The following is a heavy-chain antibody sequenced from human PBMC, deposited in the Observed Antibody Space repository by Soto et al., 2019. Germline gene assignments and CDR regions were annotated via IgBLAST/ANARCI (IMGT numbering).Heavy chain of an antibody. CDR3: AVDEDYGDYVGAVDY. Sequence: QVQLVESGGGVVQPGRSLRLSCAASGFTFSSYGMHWVRQAPGKGLEWVAVISYDGSNKYYADSVKGRFTISRDNSKNTLYLQMNSLRAEDTAVYYCAVDEDYGDYVGAVDYWGQGTLVTVSS. CDR1: GFTFSSYG. D-gene: IGHD4-17*01. CDR2: ISYDGSNK. J-gene: IGHJ4*02. V-gene: IGHV3-30*03.